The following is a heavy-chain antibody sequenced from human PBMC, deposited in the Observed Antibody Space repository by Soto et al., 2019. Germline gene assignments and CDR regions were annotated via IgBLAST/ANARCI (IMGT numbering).Heavy chain of an antibody. V-gene: IGHV5-10-1*01. CDR3: ARLTYYYDSSGPRGAFDI. CDR2: IDPSDSYT. Sequence: GESLKISCMGSGYSFTSYWISWVRQMPGKGLEWMGRIDPSDSYTNYSPSFQGHVTISADKSISTAYLQWSSLKASDTAMYYCARLTYYYDSSGPRGAFDIWGQGTMVTVSS. CDR1: GYSFTSYW. D-gene: IGHD3-22*01. J-gene: IGHJ3*02.